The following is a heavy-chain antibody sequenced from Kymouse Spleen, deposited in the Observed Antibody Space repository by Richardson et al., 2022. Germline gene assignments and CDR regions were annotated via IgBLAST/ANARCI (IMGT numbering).Heavy chain of an antibody. CDR2: ISSSSSYI. CDR1: GFTFSSYS. V-gene: IGHV3-21*03. CDR3: ASITMVRGVIADY. D-gene: IGHD3-10*01. Sequence: EVQLVESGGGLVKPGGSLRLSCAASGFTFSSYSMNWVRQAPGKGLEWVSSISSSSSYIYYADSVKGRFTISRDNAKNSLYLQMNSLRAEDTAVYYCASITMVRGVIADYWGQGTLVTVSS. J-gene: IGHJ4*02.